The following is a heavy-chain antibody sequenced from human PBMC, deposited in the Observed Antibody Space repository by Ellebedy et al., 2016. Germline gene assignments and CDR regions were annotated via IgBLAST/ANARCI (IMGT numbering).Heavy chain of an antibody. J-gene: IGHJ4*02. V-gene: IGHV4-59*08. CDR1: GGSINSYY. CDR3: ARHDLYYGLGSYHAYFDY. CDR2: IYYSGST. Sequence: SETLSLTCTVSGGSINSYYWSWIRQPPGKGLEWIGYIYYSGSTNYNPSLKSRVTISVDTSKSQFSLKLSSVTAADTAVYYCARHDLYYGLGSYHAYFDYWGQGTLVTVSS. D-gene: IGHD3-10*01.